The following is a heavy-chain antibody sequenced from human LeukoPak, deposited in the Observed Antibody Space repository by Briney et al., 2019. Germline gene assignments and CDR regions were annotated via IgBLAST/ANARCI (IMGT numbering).Heavy chain of an antibody. V-gene: IGHV3-30*18. Sequence: PGESLRLSCAASGFTFSSYGMHWVRQAPGKGLEWVAVILNVGGNKYYADSVKGRFTISRDNSKNTLYLQMNSLRAEDTAVYYCAKLYEGYYDSSGYPPDGAFDIWGQGTMVTVSS. D-gene: IGHD3-22*01. CDR3: AKLYEGYYDSSGYPPDGAFDI. CDR2: ILNVGGNK. CDR1: GFTFSSYG. J-gene: IGHJ3*02.